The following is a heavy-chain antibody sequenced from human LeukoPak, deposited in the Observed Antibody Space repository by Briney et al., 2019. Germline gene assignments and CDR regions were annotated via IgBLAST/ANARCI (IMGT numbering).Heavy chain of an antibody. D-gene: IGHD6-19*01. J-gene: IGHJ5*02. CDR1: GFTVSNNY. Sequence: GGYLRLSCAASGFTVSNNYMSWVRQAPGKGLEWVSSISSSSSYIYYADSVKGRFTISRDNAKNSLYLQMNSLRAEDTAVYYCAREKSIAVAGTFKVYWFDPWGQGTLVTVSS. CDR3: AREKSIAVAGTFKVYWFDP. V-gene: IGHV3-21*01. CDR2: ISSSSSYI.